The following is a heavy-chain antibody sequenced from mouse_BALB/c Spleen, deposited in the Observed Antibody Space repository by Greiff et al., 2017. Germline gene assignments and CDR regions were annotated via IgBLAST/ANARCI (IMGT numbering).Heavy chain of an antibody. CDR3: ARGYTTATPWFAY. Sequence: QVHVKQSGAELARPGASVKLSCKASGYTFTDYYINWVKQRTGQGLEWIGEIYPGSGNTYYNEKFKGKATLTADKSSSTAYMQLSSLTSEDSAVYFCARGYTTATPWFAYWGQGTLVTVSA. D-gene: IGHD1-2*01. V-gene: IGHV1-77*01. CDR2: IYPGSGNT. J-gene: IGHJ3*01. CDR1: GYTFTDYY.